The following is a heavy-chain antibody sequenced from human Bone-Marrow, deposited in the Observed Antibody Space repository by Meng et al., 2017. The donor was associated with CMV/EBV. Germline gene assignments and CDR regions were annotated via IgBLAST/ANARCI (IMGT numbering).Heavy chain of an antibody. Sequence: GGSLRLSCAASGFTFSSYEMNWVRQAPGKELQWVAFIRDDGSNTYYADSVKGRFTISRDNSKNTVYLQMNSLRAEDTAVDYCANRYSGYEDVWYFDYWGQGTLVTVSS. CDR2: IRDDGSNT. V-gene: IGHV3-30*02. D-gene: IGHD5-12*01. CDR3: ANRYSGYEDVWYFDY. CDR1: GFTFSSYE. J-gene: IGHJ4*02.